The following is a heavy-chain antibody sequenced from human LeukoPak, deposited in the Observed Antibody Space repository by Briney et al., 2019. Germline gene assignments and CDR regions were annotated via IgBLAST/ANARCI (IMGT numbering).Heavy chain of an antibody. CDR1: GFTFSSTW. Sequence: GSLSLSCAASGFTFSSTWMSWVRPAPGKGLDGVANIKEDGSAKHFLDSVKGRFTISRDNAKNSLYPQMSSLRAEDTAVYYCARERYGGTFYFDYWGQGTLVTVSS. CDR2: IKEDGSAK. D-gene: IGHD1-26*01. J-gene: IGHJ4*02. V-gene: IGHV3-7*01. CDR3: ARERYGGTFYFDY.